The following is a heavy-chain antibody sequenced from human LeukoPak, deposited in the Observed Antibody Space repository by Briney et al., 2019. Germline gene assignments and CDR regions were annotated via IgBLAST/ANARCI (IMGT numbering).Heavy chain of an antibody. D-gene: IGHD1-26*01. CDR3: AKGSGSYYY. V-gene: IGHV3-23*01. J-gene: IGHJ4*02. Sequence: GGSLRLSCAASGFIFSSYSMSWVRQAPGMGLEWVSVITGSGGSTYYADSVKGRFTISRDNSKNTLYLQMNSLRAEDTAVYYCAKGSGSYYYWGQGTLVTVSS. CDR2: ITGSGGST. CDR1: GFIFSSYS.